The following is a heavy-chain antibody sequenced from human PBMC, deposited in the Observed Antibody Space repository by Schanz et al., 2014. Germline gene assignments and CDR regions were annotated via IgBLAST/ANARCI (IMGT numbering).Heavy chain of an antibody. CDR3: ARCEDY. J-gene: IGHJ4*02. CDR2: VSSYDTTV. Sequence: QVQLLESGGGLFKPGGSLRLSCAGSGFTFADYYMTWIRQAPGKGLEWISYVSSYDTTVSYADSVKGRFTISRDNAKNSVYLQMNSLRAEDTAVYYCARCEDYWGQGTLVTVSS. CDR1: GFTFADYY. V-gene: IGHV3-11*01.